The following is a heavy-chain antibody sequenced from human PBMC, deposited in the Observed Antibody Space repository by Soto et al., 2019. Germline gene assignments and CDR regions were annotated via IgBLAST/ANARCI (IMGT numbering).Heavy chain of an antibody. V-gene: IGHV1-2*02. CDR1: GYTITGYY. J-gene: IGHJ6*02. CDR3: ATTGSGSYVDYYYYGMDV. CDR2: INPNSGGT. Sequence: GASVKVSCKASGYTITGYYLHWVRQAPGQGLEWMGWINPNSGGTNYAQKFQGRVTMTRDTSNSTAHMELSRLRSDDTAVYYCATTGSGSYVDYYYYGMDVWRQGTTVTVSS. D-gene: IGHD1-26*01.